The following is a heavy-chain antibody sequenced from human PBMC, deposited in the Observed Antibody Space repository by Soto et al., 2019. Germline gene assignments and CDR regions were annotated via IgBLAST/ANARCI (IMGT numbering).Heavy chain of an antibody. Sequence: PSETLSLTCTVSGGSVGSGSYYWSWIRQPLGKGLEWIGYIYYSGNTDYNPSLRGRATISVDKAKNHFSMQLTSVTSADTAIYYCARDSVLAYYREQRNPYWFDHWGQGTLVTVSS. CDR1: GGSVGSGSYY. CDR2: IYYSGNT. CDR3: ARDSVLAYYREQRNPYWFDH. V-gene: IGHV4-61*03. D-gene: IGHD4-17*01. J-gene: IGHJ5*02.